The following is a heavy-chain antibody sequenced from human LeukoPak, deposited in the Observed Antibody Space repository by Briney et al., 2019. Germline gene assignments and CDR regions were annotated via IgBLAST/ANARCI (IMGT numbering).Heavy chain of an antibody. J-gene: IGHJ4*02. CDR3: ASRDYNDYGDSSALDFDY. Sequence: SETLSLTCAVYGGSFSGYYWSWIRQPPGKGLEWIGEINHSGSTNYNPSLKSRVTISVDTSRNQFSLKLSSVTAADTAVYYCASRDYNDYGDSSALDFDYWGQGTLVTVSS. V-gene: IGHV4-34*01. D-gene: IGHD4-17*01. CDR2: INHSGST. CDR1: GGSFSGYY.